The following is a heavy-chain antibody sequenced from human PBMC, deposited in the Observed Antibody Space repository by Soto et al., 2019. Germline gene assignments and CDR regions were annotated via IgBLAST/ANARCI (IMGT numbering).Heavy chain of an antibody. Sequence: GGSLRLSCAASAFTFSSYWMHWVRQAPGKGLVWVPRINSDGSSRDYADSVKGRFTISRDNAKNTLYLQMSSLRVEDTAVYYCARSYYYYDMDVWGQGTTVTVSS. CDR1: AFTFSSYW. CDR2: INSDGSSR. V-gene: IGHV3-74*01. CDR3: ARSYYYYDMDV. J-gene: IGHJ6*02.